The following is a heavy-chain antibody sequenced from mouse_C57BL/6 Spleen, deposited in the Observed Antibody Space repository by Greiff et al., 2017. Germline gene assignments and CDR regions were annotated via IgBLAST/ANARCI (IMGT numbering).Heavy chain of an antibody. Sequence: QVQLQQPGAELVKPGASVKLSCKASGYTFTSYWITWVKQRPGQGLEWIGDMYPGSGSTNYNEKFKSKATLTVDTSSSTAYMQLSSLTSEDSAVYYCARRGITTVVATDYYAMDYWGQGTSVTVSS. CDR2: MYPGSGST. CDR1: GYTFTSYW. D-gene: IGHD1-1*01. CDR3: ARRGITTVVATDYYAMDY. V-gene: IGHV1-55*01. J-gene: IGHJ4*01.